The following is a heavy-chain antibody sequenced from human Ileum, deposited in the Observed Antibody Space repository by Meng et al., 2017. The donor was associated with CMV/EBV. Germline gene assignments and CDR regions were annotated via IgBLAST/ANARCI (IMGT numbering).Heavy chain of an antibody. CDR3: AKGSLEWLYYGMDV. D-gene: IGHD3-3*01. CDR2: IYAGGRNT. CDR1: GFTFRNYA. J-gene: IGHJ6*02. Sequence: GGSLRLSCAGSGFTFRNYAMSWVRQAPGKGLEWVAVIYAGGRNTYDADSVKGRFNISRDDSKNMLYMQMKSLKTQDTAVYYCAKGSLEWLYYGMDVWGQGTTVTVSS. V-gene: IGHV3-23*03.